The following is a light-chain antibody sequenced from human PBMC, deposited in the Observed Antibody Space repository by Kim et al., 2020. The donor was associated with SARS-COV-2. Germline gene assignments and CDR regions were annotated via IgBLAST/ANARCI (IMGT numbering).Light chain of an antibody. J-gene: IGKJ4*02. Sequence: LSPGERATLSCRASQSVNSYGSWYQQKPVPPPRLLNDNASSRASGIPAMCGGRGSRTDFTLTISRREPEDSAFYYWQQGSNWPLTFGGGTKVDIK. CDR3: QQGSNWPLT. CDR2: NAS. V-gene: IGKV3-11*01. CDR1: QSVNSY.